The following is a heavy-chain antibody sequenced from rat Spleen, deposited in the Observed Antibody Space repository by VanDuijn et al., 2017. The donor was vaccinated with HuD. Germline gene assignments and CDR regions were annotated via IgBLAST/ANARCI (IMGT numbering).Heavy chain of an antibody. J-gene: IGHJ1*01. CDR1: GFNFNDYW. CDR2: ISYDGSST. Sequence: EVKLVESGGGLVQPGRSLKLSCAASGFNFNDYWMGWVRQAPTKGLEWVATISYDGSSTYYRDSVKGRFTISRDNAESTLYLQMDSLRSEDTATYYCTSLSSYSNWYFDFWGPGTMVTVSS. V-gene: IGHV5-29*01. CDR3: TSLSSYSNWYFDF. D-gene: IGHD1-2*01.